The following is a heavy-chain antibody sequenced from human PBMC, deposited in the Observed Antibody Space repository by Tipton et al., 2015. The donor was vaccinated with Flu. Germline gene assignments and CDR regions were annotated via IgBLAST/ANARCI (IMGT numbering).Heavy chain of an antibody. CDR2: IYYSGST. CDR3: ARERCYYDSSGYYGPRRTYYYYGMDV. J-gene: IGHJ6*02. CDR1: GGSISSYY. V-gene: IGHV4-59*01. Sequence: LRLSCTVSGGSISSYYWSWIRQPPGKGLEWIGYIYYSGSTNYNPSLKSRVTISVDTSKNQFSLKLSSVTAADTAVYYCARERCYYDSSGYYGPRRTYYYYGMDVWGQGP. D-gene: IGHD3-22*01.